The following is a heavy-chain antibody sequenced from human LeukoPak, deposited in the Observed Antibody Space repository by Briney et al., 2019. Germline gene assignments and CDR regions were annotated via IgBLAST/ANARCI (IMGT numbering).Heavy chain of an antibody. V-gene: IGHV4-39*07. CDR1: GGTISSSSYY. J-gene: IGHJ4*02. Sequence: SETLSLTCTVSGGTISSSSYYWGWIRQPPGKGLEWIGSMYYSGSAYYNSSLKSRVTISEDTSNIQFSLKLTSVTAVDTAVYYCGGSGWSGGPFDIWGQGTLVTVSS. CDR3: GGSGWSGGPFDI. D-gene: IGHD6-19*01. CDR2: MYYSGSA.